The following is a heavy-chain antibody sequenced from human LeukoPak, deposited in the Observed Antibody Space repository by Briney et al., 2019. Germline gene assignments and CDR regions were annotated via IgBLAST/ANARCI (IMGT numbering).Heavy chain of an antibody. CDR2: INSDGSST. CDR1: GFTFSSYW. Sequence: GGSLRLSCAASGFTFSSYWMYWVRQAPGKVLVWVSRINSDGSSTTYADSVKGRFTISRDNAKNSLYLQMNSLRAEDTAVYYCARDRVQLAYGYYYYYMDVWGKGTTVTVSS. V-gene: IGHV3-74*01. J-gene: IGHJ6*03. D-gene: IGHD6-6*01. CDR3: ARDRVQLAYGYYYYYMDV.